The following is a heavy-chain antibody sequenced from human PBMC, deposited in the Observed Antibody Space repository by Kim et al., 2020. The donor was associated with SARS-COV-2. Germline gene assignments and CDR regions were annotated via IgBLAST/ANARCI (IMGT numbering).Heavy chain of an antibody. D-gene: IGHD3-22*01. CDR2: ISWNSGSI. V-gene: IGHV3-9*01. Sequence: GGSLRLSCAASGFTFDDYAMHWVRQAPGKGLEWVSGISWNSGSIGYADSVKGRFTISRDNAKNSLYLQMNSLRAEDTALYYCAKGYYYDSSGYYYKYY. CDR1: GFTFDDYA. J-gene: IGHJ6*03. CDR3: AKGYYYDSSGYYYKYY.